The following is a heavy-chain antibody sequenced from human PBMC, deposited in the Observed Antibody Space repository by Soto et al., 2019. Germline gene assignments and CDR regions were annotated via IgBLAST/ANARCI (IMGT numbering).Heavy chain of an antibody. J-gene: IGHJ5*02. V-gene: IGHV2-5*02. CDR3: AHRRRYYGSGSYNWFDP. Sequence: QITLKESGPTLVKPTQTLTLTCTFSGFSLSTSGVGVGWIRQPPGKALEWLALIYWDDDKRYSPSLKSRLTLTKDTSKNQVVLTMTNMDPVDTATYYCAHRRRYYGSGSYNWFDPWGQGTLVTVSS. CDR1: GFSLSTSGVG. D-gene: IGHD3-10*01. CDR2: IYWDDDK.